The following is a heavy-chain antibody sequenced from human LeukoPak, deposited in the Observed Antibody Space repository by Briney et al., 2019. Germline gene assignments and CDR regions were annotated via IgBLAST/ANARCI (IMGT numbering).Heavy chain of an antibody. CDR3: ARVIVVANDAFDI. J-gene: IGHJ3*02. V-gene: IGHV1-8*01. CDR2: MNPNRGNT. D-gene: IGHD3-22*01. CDR1: GYTFTSYD. Sequence: EASVKVSCKASGYTFTSYDINWVRQATGQGLEWMGWMNPNRGNTGYAQKFQGRVTMTRNTSISTAYMELSSLRSEDTAVYYCARVIVVANDAFDIWGQGTMVTVSS.